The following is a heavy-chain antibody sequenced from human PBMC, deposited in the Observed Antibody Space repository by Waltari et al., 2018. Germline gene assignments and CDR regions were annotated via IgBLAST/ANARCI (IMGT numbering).Heavy chain of an antibody. V-gene: IGHV3-30*18. CDR1: GITFSYYG. D-gene: IGHD6-19*01. CDR3: AKMLDSSGWMGVYY. Sequence: VQMVESGGGVVQPGRSLRRSFAASGITFSYYGMKRVLRAPGKGLEWVCVILDDGSKKYLADPVKGRFTISRDNSKNTLYLQINSLRPEDTALYYCAKMLDSSGWMGVYYWGQGTLVTVSS. CDR2: ILDDGSKK. J-gene: IGHJ4*02.